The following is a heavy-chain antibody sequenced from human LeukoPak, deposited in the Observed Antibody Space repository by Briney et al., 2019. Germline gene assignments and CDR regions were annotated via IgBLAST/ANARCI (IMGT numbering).Heavy chain of an antibody. J-gene: IGHJ6*04. CDR2: ISYDGSNK. D-gene: IGHD1-26*01. V-gene: IGHV3-30*04. CDR3: ARETGGDNYYYYGMDV. CDR1: GFTFSSYD. Sequence: GGSLRLSCAASGFTFSSYDMHWVRQAPGKGLEWVAVISYDGSNKYYADSVKGRFTLSRDNSKNTLYLQMNSLRAEDTAVYYCARETGGDNYYYYGMDVWGKGTTVTVSS.